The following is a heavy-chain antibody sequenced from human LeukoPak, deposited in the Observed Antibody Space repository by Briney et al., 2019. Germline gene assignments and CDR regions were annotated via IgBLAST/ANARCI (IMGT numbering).Heavy chain of an antibody. V-gene: IGHV1-69*10. CDR2: IIPFYGIT. CDR1: GGTFGTYA. J-gene: IGHJ6*02. CDR3: AREDIVVVPAHDYYYGMDV. Sequence: SAKVSCKASGGTFGTYAITWVRQAPGKGLEWMGGIIPFYGITNYAEKFQGRVTITADKSTNTAYMELRSLRSDDTAVYYCAREDIVVVPAHDYYYGMDVWAKGPRSPSP. D-gene: IGHD2-2*01.